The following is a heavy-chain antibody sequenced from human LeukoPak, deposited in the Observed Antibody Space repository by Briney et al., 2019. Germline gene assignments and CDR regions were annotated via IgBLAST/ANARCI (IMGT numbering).Heavy chain of an antibody. D-gene: IGHD3-10*01. J-gene: IGHJ4*02. CDR2: INQDGSEK. V-gene: IGHV3-7*01. CDR1: GFTFSSYA. CDR3: ARIGLYYSSRYYFDF. Sequence: GRSLRLSCAASGFTFSSYAMSWFRQAPGKGLEWVANINQDGSEKYYVDSVKGRLTISRDNAKNSLYLQMNSLRAEDTAVYYCARIGLYYSSRYYFDFWGQGTLVTVSS.